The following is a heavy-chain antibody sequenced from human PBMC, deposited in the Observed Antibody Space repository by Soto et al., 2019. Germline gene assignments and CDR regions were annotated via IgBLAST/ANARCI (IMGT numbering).Heavy chain of an antibody. CDR3: AKERNFWSGTAGFDS. V-gene: IGHV3-23*01. J-gene: IGHJ5*01. D-gene: IGHD3-3*01. CDR2: ISGSGGST. Sequence: LRLSCVGSGFTFSMFAMSWVRQAPGKGLEWISSISGSGGSTYYADSVKGRFTVSRDNSKTTVFLQMNSLRTEDTAVYFCAKERNFWSGTAGFDSWGQGSPVTVSS. CDR1: GFTFSMFA.